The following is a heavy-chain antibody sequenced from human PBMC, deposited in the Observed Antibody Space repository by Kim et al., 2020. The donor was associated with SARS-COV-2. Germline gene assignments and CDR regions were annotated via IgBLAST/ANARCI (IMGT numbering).Heavy chain of an antibody. D-gene: IGHD6-13*01. J-gene: IGHJ4*02. CDR3: AREPRGIAAAGFDY. V-gene: IGHV4-4*07. Sequence: NPSLKSRVTMSVDTSKNQFSLKLSSVTAADTAVYYCAREPRGIAAAGFDYWGQGTLVTVSS.